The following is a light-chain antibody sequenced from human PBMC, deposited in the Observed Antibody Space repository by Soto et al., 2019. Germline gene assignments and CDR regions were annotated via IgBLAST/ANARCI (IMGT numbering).Light chain of an antibody. CDR3: QSYDSSLSGSV. Sequence: QSVLTQPPSVSGAPGQRVTISCTGSSSNIGAGYDVQWYQQLPGAAPKLLIYANTNRPSGVPDRFSGSKSGTSASLAITELQAEDEADYHCQSYDSSLSGSVFGGGTKLTVL. CDR1: SSNIGAGYD. V-gene: IGLV1-40*01. CDR2: ANT. J-gene: IGLJ2*01.